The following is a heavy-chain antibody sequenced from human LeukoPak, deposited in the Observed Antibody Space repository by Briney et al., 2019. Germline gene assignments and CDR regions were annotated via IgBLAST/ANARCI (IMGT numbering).Heavy chain of an antibody. CDR3: ARSYSSSWHYYYYMDV. CDR2: ISAYNGNT. J-gene: IGHJ6*03. V-gene: IGHV1-18*01. Sequence: ASVKVSCXASGYTFTSYGISWVRQAPGQGLEWMAWISAYNGNTNYAQKLQGRVTMTTDTSTSTAYMELRSLRSDDTAVYYCARSYSSSWHYYYYMDVWGKGTTVTVSS. CDR1: GYTFTSYG. D-gene: IGHD6-13*01.